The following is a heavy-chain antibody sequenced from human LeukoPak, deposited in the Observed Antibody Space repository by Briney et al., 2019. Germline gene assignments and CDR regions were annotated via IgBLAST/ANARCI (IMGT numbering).Heavy chain of an antibody. CDR1: GFTFSSYA. CDR3: ARVDEYCGGDCYYFDAFDI. J-gene: IGHJ3*02. CDR2: ISYDGSNK. V-gene: IGHV3-30*04. D-gene: IGHD2-21*02. Sequence: GGSLRLSCAASGFTFSSYAMHWVRQAPGKGLEWVAVISYDGSNKYYADAVKGRFTISRDNSKHTLYLQMNSLRAEDTAVYYCARVDEYCGGDCYYFDAFDIWGQGTMVTVSS.